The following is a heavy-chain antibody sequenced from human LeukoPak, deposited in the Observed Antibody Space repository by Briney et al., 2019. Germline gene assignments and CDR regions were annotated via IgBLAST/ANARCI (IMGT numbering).Heavy chain of an antibody. CDR3: ARGHGYSSSWYGANWFDP. J-gene: IGHJ5*02. D-gene: IGHD6-13*01. Sequence: PGGSLRLSCAASGFTISSYDMHWVRQATGKGLEWVSAIGTAGDTYYPGSVKGRFTISRENAKNSLYLQMNSLRAGDTAVYYCARGHGYSSSWYGANWFDPWGQGTLVTVSS. V-gene: IGHV3-13*01. CDR2: IGTAGDT. CDR1: GFTISSYD.